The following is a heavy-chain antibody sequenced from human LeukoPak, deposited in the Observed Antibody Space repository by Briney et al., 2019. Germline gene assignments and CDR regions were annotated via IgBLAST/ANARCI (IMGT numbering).Heavy chain of an antibody. D-gene: IGHD2-2*01. Sequence: SETLSLTCTVSGGSISSYYWSWIRQPAGKGLEWIGRIYTSGSTNYNPSLKSRVTMSVDTSKNQFSLKLSSVTAADTAVYYCAREQRYCSSTSCYVADYWGQGTLVTVSS. CDR2: IYTSGST. CDR3: AREQRYCSSTSCYVADY. CDR1: GGSISSYY. J-gene: IGHJ4*02. V-gene: IGHV4-4*07.